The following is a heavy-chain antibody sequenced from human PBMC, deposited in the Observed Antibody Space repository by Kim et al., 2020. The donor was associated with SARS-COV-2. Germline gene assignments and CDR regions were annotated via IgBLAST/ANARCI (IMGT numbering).Heavy chain of an antibody. CDR3: ARVSAADGFWSGYNNWFDP. D-gene: IGHD3-3*01. CDR1: GGSITSGAYY. Sequence: SETLSLTCTVSGGSITSGAYYWSWIRQHPGKGLEWIGYIYYSGSTYYNPSLKSRVTISVDTSKNQFSLKLSSVTAADTAVYYCARVSAADGFWSGYNNWFDPWGQGTLVTVSS. J-gene: IGHJ5*02. V-gene: IGHV4-31*03. CDR2: IYYSGST.